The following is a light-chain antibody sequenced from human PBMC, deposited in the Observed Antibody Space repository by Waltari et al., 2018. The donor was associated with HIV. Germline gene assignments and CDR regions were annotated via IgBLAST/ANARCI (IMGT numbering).Light chain of an antibody. Sequence: QSALTQPASVSGSPGQSITISCTGTSSDVGAYDYVSWYQQHPGKGPKPLIYDVYMRPSRISNRFSGSKSGNTASLTISGLRDEDEADYYCASFTSGRLNVFGTGTKVTVL. V-gene: IGLV2-14*03. CDR1: SSDVGAYDY. J-gene: IGLJ1*01. CDR2: DVY. CDR3: ASFTSGRLNV.